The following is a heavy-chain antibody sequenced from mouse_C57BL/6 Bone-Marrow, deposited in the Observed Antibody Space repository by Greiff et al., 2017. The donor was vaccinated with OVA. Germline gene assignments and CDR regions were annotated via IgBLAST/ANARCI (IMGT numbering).Heavy chain of an antibody. J-gene: IGHJ4*01. CDR1: GYTFTSYG. D-gene: IGHD2-4*01. V-gene: IGHV1-81*01. CDR2: IYPRSGNT. CDR3: ARDDYDWMDY. Sequence: ESGAELARPGASVKLSCKASGYTFTSYGISWVKQRTGQGLEWIGEIYPRSGNTYYNEKFKGKATLTADKSSSTAYMELRSLTSEDSAVYFCARDDYDWMDYWGQGTSVTVSS.